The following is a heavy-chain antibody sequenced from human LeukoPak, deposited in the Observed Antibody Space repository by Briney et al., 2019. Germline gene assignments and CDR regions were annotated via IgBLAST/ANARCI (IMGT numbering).Heavy chain of an antibody. CDR3: ARRNDFWRGYYIGYFDY. D-gene: IGHD3-3*01. V-gene: IGHV4-4*07. CDR2: IYTSGNT. CDR1: GGSISSYY. J-gene: IGHJ4*02. Sequence: SETLSLTCTVSGGSISSYYWSWIRQPAGKGLEWIGRIYTSGNTNYNPSLKSRVTMSVDTSKNQFSLKLSSVTAADTAVYYCARRNDFWRGYYIGYFDYWGQGTLVTVSS.